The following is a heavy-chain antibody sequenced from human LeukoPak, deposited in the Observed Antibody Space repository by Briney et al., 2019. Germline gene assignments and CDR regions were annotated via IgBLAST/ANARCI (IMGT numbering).Heavy chain of an antibody. CDR2: IYYSGST. Sequence: SETLSLTCTVSGGSISSSSYYWGWIRQPPGKGLEWIGSIYYSGSTYYNPSLKSRVTISVDTSKNQFSLKLSSVTAADTAVYYCAVSSGWYYFDYWGQGTLATVSS. V-gene: IGHV4-39*07. CDR3: AVSSGWYYFDY. D-gene: IGHD6-19*01. J-gene: IGHJ4*02. CDR1: GGSISSSSYY.